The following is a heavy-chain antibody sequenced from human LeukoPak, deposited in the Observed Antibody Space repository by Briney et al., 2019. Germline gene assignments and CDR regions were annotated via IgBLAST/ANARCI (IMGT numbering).Heavy chain of an antibody. CDR1: GYTLTELS. CDR3: AAEGSYYDFWSGHDAFDI. D-gene: IGHD3-3*01. CDR2: FDPEDGET. V-gene: IGHV1-24*01. Sequence: ASVKVSRKVSGYTLTELSMHWVRQAPGQGLEWMGGFDPEDGETIYAQKFQGRVTMTEDTSTDTAYMELSSLRSEDTAVYYCAAEGSYYDFWSGHDAFDIWGQGPMVTVSS. J-gene: IGHJ3*02.